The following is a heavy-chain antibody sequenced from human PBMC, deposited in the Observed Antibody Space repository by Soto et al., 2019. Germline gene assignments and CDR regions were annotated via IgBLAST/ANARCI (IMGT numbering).Heavy chain of an antibody. J-gene: IGHJ4*02. CDR3: ATDIHATWLLNS. V-gene: IGHV3-30*03. CDR1: GLTVSIYG. Sequence: HPGGSLRLSSAASGLTVSIYGMHWVRQAPGKGLEWVAVISYDGSNKYYADSVKGRFTISRDNSKSTLSLQMDSLRAEDTSLYLCATDIHATWLLNSWGQGTLVTVSS. CDR2: ISYDGSNK. D-gene: IGHD2-2*02.